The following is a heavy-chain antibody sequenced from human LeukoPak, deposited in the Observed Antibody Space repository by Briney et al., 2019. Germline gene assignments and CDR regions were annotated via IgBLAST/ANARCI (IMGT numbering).Heavy chain of an antibody. Sequence: GASVKVSCKASGGTFSSYAVSWVRQAPGQGLEWMGGIVPIFGTASYAQKFQGRVTITADESTSTAYMELSSLRSEDTAVYYCARDRNYGDYHPRYYYGMDVWGQGTTVTVSS. CDR1: GGTFSSYA. CDR2: IVPIFGTA. D-gene: IGHD4-17*01. V-gene: IGHV1-69*13. J-gene: IGHJ6*02. CDR3: ARDRNYGDYHPRYYYGMDV.